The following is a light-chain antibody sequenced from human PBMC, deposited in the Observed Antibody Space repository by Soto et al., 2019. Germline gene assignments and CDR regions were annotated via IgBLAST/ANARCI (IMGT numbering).Light chain of an antibody. J-gene: IGLJ2*01. Sequence: QPVLTQPPSASASLGASVTLTCTLSSGYSNYKVDWYQQRPGKGPRFVMRVGTGGIVGSKGDGIPDRFSVLGSGPNRYLTIKNIQEEDESDYHCGADHGSGSNFVVFGGGTQLTVL. CDR3: GADHGSGSNFVV. CDR2: VGTGGIVG. V-gene: IGLV9-49*01. CDR1: SGYSNYK.